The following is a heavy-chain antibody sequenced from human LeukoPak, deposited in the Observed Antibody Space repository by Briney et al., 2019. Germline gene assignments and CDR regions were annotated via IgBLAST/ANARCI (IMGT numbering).Heavy chain of an antibody. CDR3: ARDRAYDILTGYYGTQSEMYYFDS. V-gene: IGHV1-46*01. D-gene: IGHD3-9*01. J-gene: IGHJ4*02. CDR2: INPSGGST. Sequence: ASVNVSCKASGYTFTSYYMHWVRQAPGQGLEWMGIINPSGGSTSYAQKFQGRVTMTRDTSTSTVYMELSSLRSDDTAVFYCARDRAYDILTGYYGTQSEMYYFDSWGQGTLVTVSS. CDR1: GYTFTSYY.